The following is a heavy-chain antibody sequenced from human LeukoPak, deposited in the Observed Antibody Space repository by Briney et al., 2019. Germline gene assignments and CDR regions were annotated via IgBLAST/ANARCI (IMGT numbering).Heavy chain of an antibody. CDR1: AVSISSSY. CDR2: IYYSGST. V-gene: IGHV4-59*01. Sequence: PSETLSLTCTVSAVSISSSYWSWIRQPPGKGLEWIGYIYYSGSTRYHPSLKSRVTISIETSMNQFSLKLTSVTGADTAVYYCARGPWITGDFSFDYLGQGTLVTVSS. D-gene: IGHD2-21*02. J-gene: IGHJ4*02. CDR3: ARGPWITGDFSFDY.